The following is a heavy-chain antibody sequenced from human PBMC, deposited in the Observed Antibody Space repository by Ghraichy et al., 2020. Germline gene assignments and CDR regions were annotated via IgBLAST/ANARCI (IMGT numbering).Heavy chain of an antibody. CDR3: ARGSWYYDILTPAMGGNWFDP. CDR2: INHSGST. V-gene: IGHV4-34*01. CDR1: GGSFSGYY. Sequence: SETLSLTCAVYGGSFSGYYWSWIRQPPGKGLEWIGEINHSGSTNYNPSLKSRVTISVDTSKNQFSLKLSSVTAADTAVYYCARGSWYYDILTPAMGGNWFDPWGQGTLVTVSS. J-gene: IGHJ5*02. D-gene: IGHD3-9*01.